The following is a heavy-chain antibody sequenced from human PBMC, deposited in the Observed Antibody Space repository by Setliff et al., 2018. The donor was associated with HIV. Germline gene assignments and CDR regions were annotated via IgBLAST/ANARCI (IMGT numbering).Heavy chain of an antibody. V-gene: IGHV1-18*01. CDR2: ISAYNGNT. J-gene: IGHJ4*02. CDR3: ARESYNFWSGYPSSFDY. CDR1: GYTLTSYG. Sequence: ASVKVSCKASGYTLTSYGISWVRQAPGQGLEWMGWISAYNGNTNYAQKLQGRDTMTTDTSTSTAYMELRSLRSDDTAVYYCARESYNFWSGYPSSFDYWGQGTLVTVSS. D-gene: IGHD3-3*01.